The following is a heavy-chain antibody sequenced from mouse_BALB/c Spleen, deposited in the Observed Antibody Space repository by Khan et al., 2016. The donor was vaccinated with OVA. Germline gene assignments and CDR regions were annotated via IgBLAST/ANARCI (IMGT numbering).Heavy chain of an antibody. CDR1: GYTFTTAG. V-gene: IGHV9-4*02. CDR3: ARGGAAYYRNDGGAREY. J-gene: IGHJ4*01. Sequence: LVESGPELKKPGETVRISCKASGYTFTTAGIQWVQKMPGKGLKWIGWINTHSGVPKYAEDFKGRFAFSLEISVNTAYLQITNLKNEDTATYCCARGGAAYYRNDGGAREYWGQGTSVTVSS. D-gene: IGHD2-14*01. CDR2: INTHSGVP.